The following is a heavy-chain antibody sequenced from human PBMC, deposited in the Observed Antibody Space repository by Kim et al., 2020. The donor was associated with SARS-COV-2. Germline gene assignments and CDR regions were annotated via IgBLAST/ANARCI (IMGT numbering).Heavy chain of an antibody. CDR2: IYSGGST. D-gene: IGHD3-10*02. CDR3: ASMLS. V-gene: IGHV3-53*01. Sequence: IYSGGSTYYADSVKGRFTISRDNSKNTLYPQRNSLRAEDTAVYYCASMLSWGQGTLVTVSS. J-gene: IGHJ4*02.